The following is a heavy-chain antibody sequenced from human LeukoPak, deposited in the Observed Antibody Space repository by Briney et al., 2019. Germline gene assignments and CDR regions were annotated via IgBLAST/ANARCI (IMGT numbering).Heavy chain of an antibody. J-gene: IGHJ5*02. V-gene: IGHV1-2*06. CDR2: INPNSGGT. D-gene: IGHD2-8*01. CDR1: GYTFTGYC. CDR3: ARDTNARARFDP. Sequence: ASVKVSCKASGYTFTGYCMHWVRQAPGQGLEWMGRINPNSGGTNYAQKFQGRVTMTRDTSISTAYMELSRLRSDDTAVYYCARDTNARARFDPWGQGTLVTVSS.